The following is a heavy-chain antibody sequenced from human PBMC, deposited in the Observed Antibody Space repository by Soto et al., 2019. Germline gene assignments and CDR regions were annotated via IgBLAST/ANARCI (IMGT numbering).Heavy chain of an antibody. CDR1: GGSISSYY. CDR3: ARGRYSSSWHPMNWFDP. J-gene: IGHJ5*02. CDR2: IYYSGST. D-gene: IGHD6-13*01. V-gene: IGHV4-59*01. Sequence: KPSETLSLTCTVSGGSISSYYWSWIRQPPGKGLEWIGYIYYSGSTNYNPSLKSRVTISVDTSKNQFSLKLSSVTAADTAVYYCARGRYSSSWHPMNWFDPWGQGTLVTVSS.